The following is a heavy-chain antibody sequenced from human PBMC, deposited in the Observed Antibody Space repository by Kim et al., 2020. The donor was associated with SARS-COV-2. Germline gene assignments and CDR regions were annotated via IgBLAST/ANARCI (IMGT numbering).Heavy chain of an antibody. V-gene: IGHV3-23*01. D-gene: IGHD3-10*01. Sequence: GGSLRLSCAASGFTFSSYAMSWVRQAPGKGLEWVSAISGSGGSTYYADSVKGRFTISRDNSKNTLYLQMNSLRAEDTAVYYCAKAKGEGVIPDYFDYWGQGTLVTVSS. CDR2: ISGSGGST. CDR3: AKAKGEGVIPDYFDY. CDR1: GFTFSSYA. J-gene: IGHJ4*02.